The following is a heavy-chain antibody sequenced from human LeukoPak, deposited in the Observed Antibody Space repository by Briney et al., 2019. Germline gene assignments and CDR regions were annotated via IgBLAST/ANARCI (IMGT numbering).Heavy chain of an antibody. CDR1: GFTFSPYW. CDR3: ARTSGQSNFDY. CDR2: IGSDESKT. J-gene: IGHJ4*02. Sequence: PGGSLRLSCAASGFTFSPYWLHWVRQAPGGGPGVVSRIGSDESKTTYADSVKGRFTISRDNAKNTLYLQMHSLRAEDTAIYYCARTSGQSNFDYWGQGTLVTVSS. D-gene: IGHD2/OR15-2a*01. V-gene: IGHV3-74*01.